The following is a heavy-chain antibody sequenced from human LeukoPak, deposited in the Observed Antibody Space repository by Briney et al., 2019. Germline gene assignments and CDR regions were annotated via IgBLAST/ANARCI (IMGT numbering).Heavy chain of an antibody. V-gene: IGHV3-30*03. J-gene: IGHJ4*02. CDR3: ARAVPSRQAIDY. Sequence: GGSLRLSCAASGFTFSSYSMNWVRQAPGKGLDWVAVVSLHGTDKFYADSVKGRFTISRDNSKNTLYLQMNSLIPEDTAVYYCARAVPSRQAIDYWGQGTLVTVSS. CDR1: GFTFSSYS. CDR2: VSLHGTDK.